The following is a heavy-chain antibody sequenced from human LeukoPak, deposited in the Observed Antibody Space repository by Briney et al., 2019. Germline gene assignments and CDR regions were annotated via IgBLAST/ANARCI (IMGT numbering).Heavy chain of an antibody. CDR3: ARGDGGGSSGL. V-gene: IGHV4-34*01. D-gene: IGHD2-15*01. CDR1: GGSFSGYY. CDR2: INHSGST. J-gene: IGHJ6*02. Sequence: SETLSLTCAVYGGSFSGYYWSWIRQSPGKGLEWIGEINHSGSTNYNPSLKSRVTISVDTSKNQFSLKLSSVTAADKAVYYCARGDGGGSSGLWGQGTTVTVSS.